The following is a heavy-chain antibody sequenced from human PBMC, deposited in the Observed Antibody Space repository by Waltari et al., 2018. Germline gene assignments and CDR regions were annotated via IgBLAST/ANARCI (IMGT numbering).Heavy chain of an antibody. CDR3: ARAPPNDLVLVEYLDY. CDR1: GDSIRSSY. Sequence: QVHLQESGPGLVTPSETLSLTCTVSGDSIRSSYWTWIRQPPGKGLEFIGYIYYSGNTNYNPSLKSRATISVVTSKNQFSLKLNSATAADTAVYYCARAPPNDLVLVEYLDYWGQGILVTVSS. V-gene: IGHV4-59*08. D-gene: IGHD2-8*01. J-gene: IGHJ4*02. CDR2: IYYSGNT.